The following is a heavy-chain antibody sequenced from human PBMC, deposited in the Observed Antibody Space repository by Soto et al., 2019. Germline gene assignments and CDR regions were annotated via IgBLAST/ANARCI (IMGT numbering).Heavy chain of an antibody. CDR1: GYTFTSYG. V-gene: IGHV1-18*01. D-gene: IGHD3-22*01. J-gene: IGHJ6*02. CDR3: ARGAYYHASSGYPYYYYNGMDV. Sequence: QVQLVQSGAEVKKPGASVKVSCKASGYTFTSYGISWVRQAPGQGLEWMGWISGYNGNTNYAQKLRGRVTMTTDTSTSTAYMALRSLRSDDTAVYYCARGAYYHASSGYPYYYYNGMDVWGQGTTVTVSS. CDR2: ISGYNGNT.